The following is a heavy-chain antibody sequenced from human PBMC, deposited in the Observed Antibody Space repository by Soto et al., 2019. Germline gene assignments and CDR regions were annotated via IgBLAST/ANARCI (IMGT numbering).Heavy chain of an antibody. CDR3: AKDPRVSGIS. D-gene: IGHD1-20*01. Sequence: GGSLRLSCAASGFTFSSYAMSWVRQAPGKGLEWVSAISGSGGSTYYADSVKGRFTISRDNSKNTLYRQMNSLRAEDTAVDYCAKDPRVSGISWGKGTRVTVPS. CDR2: ISGSGGST. CDR1: GFTFSSYA. V-gene: IGHV3-23*01. J-gene: IGHJ6*04.